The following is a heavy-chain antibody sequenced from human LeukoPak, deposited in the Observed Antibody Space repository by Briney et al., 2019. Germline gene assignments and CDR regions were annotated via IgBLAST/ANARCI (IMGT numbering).Heavy chain of an antibody. CDR1: GFTFSSYA. CDR3: ARGSRGSSTFSYYYYMDV. J-gene: IGHJ6*03. V-gene: IGHV3-23*01. CDR2: ISSGAVTT. D-gene: IGHD2-15*01. Sequence: GGSLRLSCAASGFTFSSYAMFWVRQAPGKGLEWVSGISSGAVTTYYADSVKGRFTISRDNSKNTLYLQMKSLRAEDTAVYYCARGSRGSSTFSYYYYMDVWGKGTTVTVSS.